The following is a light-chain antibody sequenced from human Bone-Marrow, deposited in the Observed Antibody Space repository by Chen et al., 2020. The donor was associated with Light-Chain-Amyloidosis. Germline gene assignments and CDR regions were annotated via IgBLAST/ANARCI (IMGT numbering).Light chain of an antibody. CDR1: NIGSTS. Sequence: SYVLTQPSSVSVAPGQTATIACGGNNIGSTSVHWYQQMPGQAPLLVVYDDSDRPSGIPERVSGSNSGNTANLTISRVGAGDEADYYCQVWDSSSDRPVFGGGTKLTVL. J-gene: IGLJ3*02. CDR3: QVWDSSSDRPV. V-gene: IGLV3-21*02. CDR2: DDS.